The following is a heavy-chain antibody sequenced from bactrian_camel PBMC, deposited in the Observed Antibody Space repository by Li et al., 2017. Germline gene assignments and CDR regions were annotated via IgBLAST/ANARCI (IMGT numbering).Heavy chain of an antibody. V-gene: IGHV3S53*01. CDR2: IDSDGST. J-gene: IGHJ4*01. Sequence: HVQLVESGGGSVNAGGSLRLSCAVSGNTDDTKCMGWFRQQPGKEREGVAAIDSDGSTSYADSVKGRFTISQDNAKNAVYLQMNSLKPEDTAMYYCAADFSDCGFGLKTTFNYWGQGTQVTVS. D-gene: IGHD1*01. CDR3: AADFSDCGFGLKTTFNY. CDR1: GNTDDTKC.